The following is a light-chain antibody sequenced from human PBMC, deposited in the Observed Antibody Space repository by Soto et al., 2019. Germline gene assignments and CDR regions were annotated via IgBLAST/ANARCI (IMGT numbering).Light chain of an antibody. CDR3: QHYNSYSEA. J-gene: IGKJ1*01. CDR1: ERISKC. CDR2: KAS. Sequence: EIKMTQSLSALSASVGNSDTITCRASERISKCVAWYQQKPGKAPNLLIYKASTLKSGVPPRFSGSGSGTEFTLTISSLQPDDFATYYCQHYNSYSEAFGQGTKVDIK. V-gene: IGKV1-5*03.